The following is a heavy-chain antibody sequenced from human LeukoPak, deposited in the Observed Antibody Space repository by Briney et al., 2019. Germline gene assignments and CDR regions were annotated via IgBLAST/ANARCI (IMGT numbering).Heavy chain of an antibody. CDR3: ARHEAQDFDY. CDR1: GGPISSSNYY. J-gene: IGHJ4*02. CDR2: IYYSGTT. Sequence: AGTLSLTCTVSGGPISSSNYYWGWIRQPPGKGLEWIGSIYYSGTTYYSSSLKSLVIISVNTSKNQFSLKLSSVTATDTAVYYCARHEAQDFDYWGQGTLVTVSS. V-gene: IGHV4-39*01.